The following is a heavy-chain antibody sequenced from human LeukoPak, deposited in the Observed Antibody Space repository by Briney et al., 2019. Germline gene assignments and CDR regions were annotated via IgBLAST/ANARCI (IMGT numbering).Heavy chain of an antibody. D-gene: IGHD3-16*01. V-gene: IGHV4-59*01. J-gene: IGHJ6*03. CDR1: GGSFSSYY. CDR2: IYYSGST. CDR3: ARAARLSYYYYYYMDV. Sequence: SETLSLTCAVYGGSFSSYYWSWIRQPPGKGLEWVGYIYYSGSTNYNPTLKSRVTISVDTSKNQFSLKLSSVTAADTAVYYCARAARLSYYYYYYMDVWGKGTTVTVSS.